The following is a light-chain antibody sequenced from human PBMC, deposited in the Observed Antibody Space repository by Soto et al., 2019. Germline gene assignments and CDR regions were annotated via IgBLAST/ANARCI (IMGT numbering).Light chain of an antibody. V-gene: IGKV3-11*01. CDR3: QQRSNWPQVT. J-gene: IGKJ4*01. Sequence: EIVLTQSPATLSLSPGERATLSCRASQSVSSSLAWYQQKPGQAPRLLIYDASNRATGIPARFSGSGSGTDFTLPISSLEPEDGAVYYCQQRSNWPQVTFGGGTKVDIK. CDR1: QSVSSS. CDR2: DAS.